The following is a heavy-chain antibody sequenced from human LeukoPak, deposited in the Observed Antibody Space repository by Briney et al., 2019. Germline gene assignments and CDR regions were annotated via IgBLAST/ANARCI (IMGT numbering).Heavy chain of an antibody. J-gene: IGHJ3*02. CDR3: AKSNGYGLVDI. V-gene: IGHV4-38-2*02. CDR2: IFYSGST. Sequence: PSETLSLTCTVSHYSISSGYYWGLIRQSPGKGLEWIGNIFYSGSTYYSPSLRSRVTISLDTSRNQFSLKLNSMTAADTAVYYCAKSNGYGLVDIWGQGTMVTVSS. CDR1: HYSISSGYY. D-gene: IGHD3-10*01.